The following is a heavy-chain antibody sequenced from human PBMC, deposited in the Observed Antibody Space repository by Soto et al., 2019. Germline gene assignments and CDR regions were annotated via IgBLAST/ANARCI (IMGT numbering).Heavy chain of an antibody. V-gene: IGHV3-7*01. D-gene: IGHD2-2*02. CDR2: IKQDGREK. Sequence: EVQLVESGGGLVQPGGSLRLSCAASGFTFSAYWMSWVRQAPGKGLEWVANIKQDGREKYYVDSVKGRFTLSRDNAKNSVDLQMNSLGLDDTALYLCARGGHCCRSSFYISRSAFAILGQGTMVTGSS. CDR3: ARGGHCCRSSFYISRSAFAI. J-gene: IGHJ3*02. CDR1: GFTFSAYW.